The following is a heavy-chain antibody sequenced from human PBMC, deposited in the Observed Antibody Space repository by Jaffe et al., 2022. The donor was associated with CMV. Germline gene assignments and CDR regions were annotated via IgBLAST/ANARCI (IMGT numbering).Heavy chain of an antibody. Sequence: EVQLVESGGGLVQPGGSLRLSCAASGFTFSDHYMDWVRQAPGKGLEWVGRTRNKANSYTTEYAASVKGRFTISRDDSKNSLYLQMNSLKTEDTAVYYCASFMGGPWFGEYDDAFDIWGQGTMVTVSS. CDR1: GFTFSDHY. D-gene: IGHD3-10*01. J-gene: IGHJ3*02. CDR2: TRNKANSYTT. CDR3: ASFMGGPWFGEYDDAFDI. V-gene: IGHV3-72*01.